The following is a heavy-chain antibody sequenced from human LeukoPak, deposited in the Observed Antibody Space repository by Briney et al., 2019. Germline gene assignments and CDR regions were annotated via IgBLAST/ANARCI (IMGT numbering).Heavy chain of an antibody. J-gene: IGHJ5*02. CDR1: GGSISSYY. CDR3: ARVVYGDYAGDIYNWFDP. Sequence: MPSETLSLTCTVSGGSISSYYWSWIRLPPGKGLEWIGYINYSGSTYNPSLKSRVTMSVDTSKNQFSLKLSSVTAADTAVYYCARVVYGDYAGDIYNWFDPWGQGTQVTVSS. CDR2: INYSGST. V-gene: IGHV4-59*01. D-gene: IGHD4-17*01.